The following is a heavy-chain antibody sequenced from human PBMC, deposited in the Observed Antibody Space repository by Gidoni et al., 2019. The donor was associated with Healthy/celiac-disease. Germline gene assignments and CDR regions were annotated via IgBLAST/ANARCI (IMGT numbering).Heavy chain of an antibody. Sequence: EVQLLESGGGLVQPGGSLRLSCAASGFTFSSYAMRWVRQAPGKGLEWVSAISGSGGSTYYADAVKGRFTISRDNSKNTLYLQMNSLRAEDTAVYYCAKPMTTVTLEFDYWGQGTLVTVSS. D-gene: IGHD4-4*01. J-gene: IGHJ4*02. CDR1: GFTFSSYA. CDR3: AKPMTTVTLEFDY. CDR2: ISGSGGST. V-gene: IGHV3-23*01.